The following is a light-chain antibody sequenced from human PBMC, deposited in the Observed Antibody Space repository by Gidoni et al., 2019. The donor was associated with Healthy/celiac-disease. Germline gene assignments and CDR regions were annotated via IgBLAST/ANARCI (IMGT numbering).Light chain of an antibody. Sequence: ERERTQSAATLSVSPGEGATLPCRASQSVSSNLAWYQQKPGQAPRLLIYGASTRATGIPARFSGSGSGTEFTLTIRSLQSEDFAVYYCQQYNNWPPYTFGQGTKLEIK. V-gene: IGKV3-15*01. CDR1: QSVSSN. J-gene: IGKJ2*01. CDR2: GAS. CDR3: QQYNNWPPYT.